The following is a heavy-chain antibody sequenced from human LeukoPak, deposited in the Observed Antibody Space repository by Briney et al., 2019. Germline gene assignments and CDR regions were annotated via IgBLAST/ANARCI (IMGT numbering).Heavy chain of an antibody. V-gene: IGHV3-15*01. Sequence: GGSLRLSCAASGFTFSNVWTAWVRQAPGKGLEWVGRIKSKTDGGTTAYAAPVKGRFTISRDDSKHTLFLQMNSLKTEDTAVYYCTTRITMIRGVISEFDYWGQGTLVTVSS. D-gene: IGHD3-10*01. CDR2: IKSKTDGGTT. CDR3: TTRITMIRGVISEFDY. J-gene: IGHJ4*02. CDR1: GFTFSNVW.